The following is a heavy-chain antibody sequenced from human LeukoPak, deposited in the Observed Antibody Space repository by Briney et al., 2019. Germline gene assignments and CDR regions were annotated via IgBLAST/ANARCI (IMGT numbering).Heavy chain of an antibody. D-gene: IGHD1-26*01. V-gene: IGHV3-11*04. Sequence: KPGGSLRLSCAASGFTFSDYYMSWIRQIPGKGLEWVSYIGRSGTTIHYADSVKGRFTVSRDNAKNSLYLQMNSLRAEDTAVYYCARPDINSGSYYPFDYWGQGTLVTVSS. CDR1: GFTFSDYY. J-gene: IGHJ4*02. CDR2: IGRSGTTI. CDR3: ARPDINSGSYYPFDY.